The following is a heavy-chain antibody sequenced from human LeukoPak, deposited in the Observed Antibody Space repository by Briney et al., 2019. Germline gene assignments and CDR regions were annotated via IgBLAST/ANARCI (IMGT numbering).Heavy chain of an antibody. Sequence: SETLSLTCTVSGGSISSGGYYWSWIRQPPGKGLEWIGYIYHSGSTYYNPSLKSRVTISVDRSKNQFSLKLSSVTAADTAVYYCARVGCSSTSCHTGSYWYFDLWGRGTLVTVSS. V-gene: IGHV4-30-2*01. CDR1: GGSISSGGYY. CDR2: IYHSGST. J-gene: IGHJ2*01. CDR3: ARVGCSSTSCHTGSYWYFDL. D-gene: IGHD2-2*02.